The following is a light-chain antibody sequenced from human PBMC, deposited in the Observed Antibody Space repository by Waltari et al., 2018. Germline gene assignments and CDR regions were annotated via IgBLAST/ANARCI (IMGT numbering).Light chain of an antibody. Sequence: ELVLTQSPGTLSMSVGERATLSCWASQSVTSNDLAWYQQKPGQAPRLLLYGASNRATGIPDRFSGSGSATDFTLTISRLEPDDFAVYYCQQYGTSPETFGQGTKVEIK. J-gene: IGKJ1*01. CDR3: QQYGTSPET. V-gene: IGKV3-20*01. CDR1: QSVTSND. CDR2: GAS.